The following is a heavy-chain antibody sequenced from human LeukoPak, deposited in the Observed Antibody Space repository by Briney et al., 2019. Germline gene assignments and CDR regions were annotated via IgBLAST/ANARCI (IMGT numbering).Heavy chain of an antibody. CDR3: ARSVEGYCSGGSCYSYYYYMDV. CDR2: IYYSGIT. V-gene: IGHV4-59*01. CDR1: GGSISSYY. J-gene: IGHJ6*03. D-gene: IGHD2-15*01. Sequence: PSETLSLTCTVSGGSISSYYWTWIRQPPGKGLEWIGYIYYSGITNYNPSLKSRVTISVDTSKNQFSLKLSSVTAADTAVYYCARSVEGYCSGGSCYSYYYYMDVWGKGTTVTVSS.